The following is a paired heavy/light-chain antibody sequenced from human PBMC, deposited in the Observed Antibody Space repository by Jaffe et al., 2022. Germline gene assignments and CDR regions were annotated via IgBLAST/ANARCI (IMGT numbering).Light chain of an antibody. V-gene: IGKV4-1*01. J-gene: IGKJ1*01. CDR2: WAS. Sequence: DIVMTQSPDSLAVSLGERATINCKSSQSVFFSSNNKNYLAWYQQKPGQPPRLLIYWASTRESGVPDRFSGSGSGTDFTLTISSLQAADVAVYYCHQYYATPQTFGQGTKVEIK. CDR3: HQYYATPQT. CDR1: QSVFFSSNNKNY.
Heavy chain of an antibody. V-gene: IGHV1-69*08. D-gene: IGHD5-12*01. J-gene: IGHJ6*03. CDR3: GRAVGDGYNLDYFYMDV. CDR1: GGSFNRDS. Sequence: QDQLVQSGAEVKKPGSSVKVSCKASGGSFNRDSLTWVRQAPGHGLEWMGRISLILGAPDYAQKFQGRLTITADKSTNTAYMELSSLRSEDTAVYYCGRAVGDGYNLDYFYMDVWGKGTTVIVSS. CDR2: ISLILGAP.